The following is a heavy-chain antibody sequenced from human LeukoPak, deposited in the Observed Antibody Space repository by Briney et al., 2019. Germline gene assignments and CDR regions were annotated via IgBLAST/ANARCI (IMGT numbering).Heavy chain of an antibody. J-gene: IGHJ5*02. Sequence: SETLSLTCTVSGGSISSGSYYWSWIRQPAGKGPEWIGRIYTSGSTNYNPSLKSRVTISVDTSKNQFSLKLSSVTAADTAVYYCARDYIAANWFDPWGQGTLVTVSS. CDR2: IYTSGST. CDR1: GGSISSGSYY. CDR3: ARDYIAANWFDP. D-gene: IGHD5-12*01. V-gene: IGHV4-61*02.